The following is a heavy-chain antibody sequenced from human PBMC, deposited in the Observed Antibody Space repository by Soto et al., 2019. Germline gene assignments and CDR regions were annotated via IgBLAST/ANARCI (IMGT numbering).Heavy chain of an antibody. J-gene: IGHJ4*02. CDR1: GLTFTDAW. D-gene: IGHD6-13*01. CDR2: IKSKAAGGTA. V-gene: IGHV3-15*07. CDR3: SSGMAAGTY. Sequence: EVQLVESGGGLVTPGGSLRLSCAVTGLTFTDAWMNWMRQAPGKGPEWVGRIKSKAAGGTADYAAAVKDRFTMSRDVSKNMLYLQMNSLTSAAPAVYYCSSGMAAGTYGGQGTLVTVSS.